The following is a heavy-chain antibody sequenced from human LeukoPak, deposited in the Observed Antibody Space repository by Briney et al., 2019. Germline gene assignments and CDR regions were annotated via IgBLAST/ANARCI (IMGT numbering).Heavy chain of an antibody. CDR1: GYSFISYW. V-gene: IGHV5-51*01. CDR2: IYPSDSDT. Sequence: GESLKISCKGSGYSFISYWIGWVRQMPGKGLEWMGIIYPSDSDTRYSPSFQGQVTISADKSISTAYLQWSSLKASDTAMYYCARQRHYYGSGSRNYYYYGMDVWGQGTTVTVSS. J-gene: IGHJ6*02. CDR3: ARQRHYYGSGSRNYYYYGMDV. D-gene: IGHD3-10*01.